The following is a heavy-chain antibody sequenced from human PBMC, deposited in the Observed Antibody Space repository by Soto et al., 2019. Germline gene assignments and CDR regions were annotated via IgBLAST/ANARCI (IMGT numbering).Heavy chain of an antibody. CDR2: ISAYNGNT. V-gene: IGHV1-18*04. CDR3: ARGTRIEAAGTLIDY. Sequence: ASVKVSCKASGYTFTSYGISWVRQAPGQGLEWMGWISAYNGNTNYAQKLQGRVTMTTDTSTSTAYMELRSLRSDDTAVYYCARGTRIEAAGTLIDYWGQGTLVTVSS. CDR1: GYTFTSYG. J-gene: IGHJ4*02. D-gene: IGHD6-13*01.